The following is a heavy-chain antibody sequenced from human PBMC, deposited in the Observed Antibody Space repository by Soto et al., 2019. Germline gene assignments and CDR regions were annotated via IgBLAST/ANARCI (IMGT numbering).Heavy chain of an antibody. CDR3: AHTVVEWFQTTYYYYGMDV. Sequence: QITLKESGPTLVKPTQTLTLTCTFSGFSLSTSGVGVGWIRQPPGKALEWLALIYWDDDKRYSPSLKSRLTITKDTSKNQVVLTMTNMDPVDTATYYCAHTVVEWFQTTYYYYGMDVWGQGTTVTVSS. D-gene: IGHD3-3*01. J-gene: IGHJ6*02. V-gene: IGHV2-5*02. CDR1: GFSLSTSGVG. CDR2: IYWDDDK.